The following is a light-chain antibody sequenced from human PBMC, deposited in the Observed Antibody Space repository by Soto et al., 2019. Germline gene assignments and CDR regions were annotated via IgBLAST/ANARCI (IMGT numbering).Light chain of an antibody. CDR2: AAS. Sequence: AIRMTQSPSSLSASTGDRVTFTCRASQGINSYLAWYQQKPGKAPKLLIYAASTLQSGVPSRFSGSGSGTDFTLTISCLQSEDFATYYCQQYYSYLWTFGQGTKVDIK. V-gene: IGKV1-8*01. J-gene: IGKJ1*01. CDR1: QGINSY. CDR3: QQYYSYLWT.